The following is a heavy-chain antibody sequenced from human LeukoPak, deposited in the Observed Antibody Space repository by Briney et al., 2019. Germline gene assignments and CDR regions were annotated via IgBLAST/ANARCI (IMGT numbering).Heavy chain of an antibody. J-gene: IGHJ4*02. Sequence: TPSETLSLTCTVSGGSISSSSYYWGWIRQPPGKGLERIGSIYYSGSTYYNPSLKSRVTISVDTSKNQFSLKLSSVTAADTAVYYCARLAGATVTTQFDYWGQGTLVTVSS. CDR2: IYYSGST. V-gene: IGHV4-39*01. CDR3: ARLAGATVTTQFDY. CDR1: GGSISSSSYY. D-gene: IGHD4-17*01.